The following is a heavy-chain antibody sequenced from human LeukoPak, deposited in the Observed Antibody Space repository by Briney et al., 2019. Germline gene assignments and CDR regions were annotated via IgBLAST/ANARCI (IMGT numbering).Heavy chain of an antibody. D-gene: IGHD6-19*01. CDR3: ARDVDSSGRNLFWFDP. CDR1: GFTFSSYW. V-gene: IGHV3-7*01. J-gene: IGHJ5*02. Sequence: GRSLTLACAAYGFTFSSYWMSWVRQAPGKGLEWVANIKQDGSEKYYVDSVKGRFTISRDNAKNSLYLQMNSLRAEDTAVYYCARDVDSSGRNLFWFDPWGQGTLVTVSS. CDR2: IKQDGSEK.